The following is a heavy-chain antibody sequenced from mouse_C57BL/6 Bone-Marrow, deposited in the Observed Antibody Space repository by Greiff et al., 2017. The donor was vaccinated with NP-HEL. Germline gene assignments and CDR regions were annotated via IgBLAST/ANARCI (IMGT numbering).Heavy chain of an antibody. Sequence: QVQLQQPGAELVMPGASVKLSCKASGYTFTSYWMHWVKQRPGQGLVWIGEIDPSDSYTNYNQKFKGKSTLTVDKSSSTAYMQLSSLTSEDSAVYYCAREGYMAWFAYWGQGTLVTVSA. CDR2: IDPSDSYT. V-gene: IGHV1-69*01. CDR1: GYTFTSYW. CDR3: AREGYMAWFAY. D-gene: IGHD3-1*01. J-gene: IGHJ3*01.